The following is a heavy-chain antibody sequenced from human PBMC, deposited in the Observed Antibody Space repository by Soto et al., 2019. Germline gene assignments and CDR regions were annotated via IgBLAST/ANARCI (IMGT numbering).Heavy chain of an antibody. V-gene: IGHV3-74*01. CDR2: IKNDGST. CDR1: GFTFSNYW. CDR3: TRDRNFYYMDV. Sequence: EVQLVESGGGLVQPGGSLRLSCAASGFTFSNYWMHWVRQAPGKGLVWVSRIKNDGSTSYADSVEGRFTISRDNAKNTLYLQMNSLRAEDTAVYYCTRDRNFYYMDVWGRGTTVTASS. J-gene: IGHJ6*03.